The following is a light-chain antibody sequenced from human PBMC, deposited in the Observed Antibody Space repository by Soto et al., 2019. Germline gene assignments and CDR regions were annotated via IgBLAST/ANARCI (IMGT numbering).Light chain of an antibody. CDR3: KHSEGHPYT. CDR1: KDLNNF. CDR2: DXS. V-gene: IGKV1-16*01. Sequence: QVVASLTSLSAFCXDRVIISFRAGKDLNNFLSXXQQXXGXAPQXXXYDXSRFPIGSPSRLSGSGSGTNFTRTISSRQAEYRGSYYCKHSEGHPYTFGQGTRVDIK. J-gene: IGKJ5*01.